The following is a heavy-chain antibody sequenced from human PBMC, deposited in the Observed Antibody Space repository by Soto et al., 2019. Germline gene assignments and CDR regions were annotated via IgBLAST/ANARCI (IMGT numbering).Heavy chain of an antibody. CDR2: IYYSGST. J-gene: IGHJ4*02. Sequence: ETLSLTCTVSGGSISSSSYYWGWIRQPPGKGLEWIGSIYYSGSTYYNPSLKSRVTISVDTSKNQFSLKLSSVTAADTAVYYCARGRRYSSSWYSDYWGQGTLVTVSS. CDR1: GGSISSSSYY. D-gene: IGHD6-13*01. CDR3: ARGRRYSSSWYSDY. V-gene: IGHV4-39*01.